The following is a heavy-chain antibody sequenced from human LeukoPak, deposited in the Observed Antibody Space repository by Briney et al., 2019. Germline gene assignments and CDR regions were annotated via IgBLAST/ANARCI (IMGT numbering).Heavy chain of an antibody. J-gene: IGHJ4*02. D-gene: IGHD2-2*02. CDR2: INHSGST. Sequence: PSETLSLTCAVYGGSFSGYYWSWIRQPPGKGLEWIGEINHSGSTNYNPSLKSRVTISVDTSKNQFSLKLSSVTAADTAVYYCARGGYCSSTSCYSPGSDFDYWGQGTLVTVSS. V-gene: IGHV4-34*01. CDR3: ARGGYCSSTSCYSPGSDFDY. CDR1: GGSFSGYY.